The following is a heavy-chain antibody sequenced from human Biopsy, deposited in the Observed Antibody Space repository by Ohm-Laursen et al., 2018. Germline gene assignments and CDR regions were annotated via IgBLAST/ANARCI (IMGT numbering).Heavy chain of an antibody. D-gene: IGHD3-10*01. CDR2: MNPDSGNT. CDR1: GYTFTSYE. Sequence: VASVKVSCKTSGYTFTSYEINWVRQATGQGLEWMGWMNPDSGNTGYAQNFQGRVTMTRNTSISTDYMELSSLRSEDTAVYFCARADPPLFYYGSGSSNWFDPWGQGTLVTVSS. CDR3: ARADPPLFYYGSGSSNWFDP. V-gene: IGHV1-8*01. J-gene: IGHJ5*02.